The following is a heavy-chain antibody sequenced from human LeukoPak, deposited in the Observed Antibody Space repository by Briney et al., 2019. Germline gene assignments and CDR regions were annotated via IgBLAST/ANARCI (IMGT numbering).Heavy chain of an antibody. D-gene: IGHD2-15*01. J-gene: IGHJ4*02. CDR3: AKFSRAADSY. Sequence: GSLRLSCAASGFNFDDYGLSWVRQVSGKGLEWVANIKQDGSVKQYVDSVKGRFTISRDNAKNSLYLQMDSLRAEDTAVYYCAKFSRAADSYWGQGTLVTVSS. CDR2: IKQDGSVK. CDR1: GFNFDDYG. V-gene: IGHV3-7*01.